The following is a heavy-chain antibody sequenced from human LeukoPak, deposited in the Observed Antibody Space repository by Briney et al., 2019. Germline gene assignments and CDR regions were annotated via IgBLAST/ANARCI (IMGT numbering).Heavy chain of an antibody. J-gene: IGHJ4*02. V-gene: IGHV1-58*01. D-gene: IGHD1-7*01. Sequence: SVKVSCKASGFTFTSSAVQWVRQARGQRLEWIGWIVVGSGNTNYAQKFQERATITRDMSTSTAYMELSSLRSEDTAVYYCARGSRELYYFDYWGQGTLVTVSS. CDR3: ARGSRELYYFDY. CDR1: GFTFTSSA. CDR2: IVVGSGNT.